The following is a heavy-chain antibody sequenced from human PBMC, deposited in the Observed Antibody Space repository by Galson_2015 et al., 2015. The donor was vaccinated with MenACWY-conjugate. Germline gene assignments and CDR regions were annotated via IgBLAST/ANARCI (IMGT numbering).Heavy chain of an antibody. CDR1: GFTFSSYW. J-gene: IGHJ4*02. V-gene: IGHV3-74*01. CDR2: INSDGSST. D-gene: IGHD2-2*01. Sequence: SLRLSCAASGFTFSSYWMHWVRQAPGKGLVWVSLINSDGSSTSYADSVKGRFTISRDNAKNTLYLQMNSLRAEDTAVYYCAVYCSSTRCYGASGGYWGQGTLVTVPS. CDR3: AVYCSSTRCYGASGGY.